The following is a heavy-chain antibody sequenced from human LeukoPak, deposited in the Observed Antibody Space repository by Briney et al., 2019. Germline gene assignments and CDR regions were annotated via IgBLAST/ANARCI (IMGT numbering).Heavy chain of an antibody. CDR2: IYYSGST. CDR1: GGSISSGDYY. V-gene: IGHV4-30-4*08. J-gene: IGHJ4*02. CDR3: ARVDITTLEVDY. Sequence: SETLSLTCTVSGGSISSGDYYWSWIRQPPGTGLEWIGYIYYSGSTYYNPSLKSRVTISVDTSKNQFSLKLSSVTAADTAVYYCARVDITTLEVDYWGQGTLVTVSS. D-gene: IGHD3-22*01.